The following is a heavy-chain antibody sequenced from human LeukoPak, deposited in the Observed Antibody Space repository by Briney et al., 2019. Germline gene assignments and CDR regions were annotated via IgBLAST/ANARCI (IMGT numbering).Heavy chain of an antibody. D-gene: IGHD4-17*01. Sequence: GGSLRLSRAPSLFTFSSYGMHWVRQAPPKGLEWVAFIRYDGSNKYYAASVKGRFTISRDNSKNTLHLQMHSRRAEDAAVYYCAKGPDFGDESFAYWGQGTLVTVSS. CDR3: AKGPDFGDESFAY. J-gene: IGHJ4*02. CDR1: LFTFSSYG. CDR2: IRYDGSNK. V-gene: IGHV3-30*02.